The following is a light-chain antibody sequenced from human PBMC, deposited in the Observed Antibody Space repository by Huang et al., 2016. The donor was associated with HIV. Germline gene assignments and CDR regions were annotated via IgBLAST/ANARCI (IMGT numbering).Light chain of an antibody. J-gene: IGKJ2*01. CDR1: QSVSSY. V-gene: IGKV3-11*01. Sequence: EIVLTQSPATLSLSPGERATLSCRASQSVSSYLAWYKQKPGQAPRLLIYDASNRATGIPARFSGSGSGTDFTLTISSLEPEDFAVYYCQQRSNWPPRNTFGQGTKLEIK. CDR3: QQRSNWPPRNT. CDR2: DAS.